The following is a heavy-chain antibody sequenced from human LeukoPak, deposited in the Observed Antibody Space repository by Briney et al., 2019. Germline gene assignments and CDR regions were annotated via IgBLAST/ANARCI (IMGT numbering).Heavy chain of an antibody. CDR2: MNPSSGNT. V-gene: IGHV1-8*02. CDR3: ARRDCTTGACRFDD. D-gene: IGHD2-8*01. J-gene: IGHJ4*02. Sequence: ASVTVSCKASGGTFSSYAISWVRQATGQGLEWMGWMNPSSGNTGYAQKFQGRLTMTRNTSISTAYMDLSSLRSDDTAVYYCARRDCTTGACRFDDWGQGTRVSVSP. CDR1: GGTFSSYA.